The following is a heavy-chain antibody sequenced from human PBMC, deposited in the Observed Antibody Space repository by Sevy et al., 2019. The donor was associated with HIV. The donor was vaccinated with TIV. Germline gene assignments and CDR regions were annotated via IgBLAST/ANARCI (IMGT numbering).Heavy chain of an antibody. J-gene: IGHJ5*02. CDR1: GYTFTSYD. Sequence: ASVKVSCKASGYTFTSYDMNWVRQATGQGLEWMGWMNPNSGNTGYAQKFQGRVTMTRNTSISTVYMELSSLRSEDTAVYYCAGGRGTRGWFDPWGQGSLVTVSS. V-gene: IGHV1-8*01. D-gene: IGHD1-1*01. CDR2: MNPNSGNT. CDR3: AGGRGTRGWFDP.